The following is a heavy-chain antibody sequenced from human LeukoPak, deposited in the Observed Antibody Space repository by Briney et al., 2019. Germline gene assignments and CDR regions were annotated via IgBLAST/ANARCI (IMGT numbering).Heavy chain of an antibody. CDR3: TGLDY. V-gene: IGHV3-74*03. Sequence: GGSLRLSCVASGFTFRTYCMHWIRQAPGKGPVWVSFIKEDGRASEYADFVRGRFTISRDNAKNTLYLQMNSLTAEDTAMYYCTGLDYWGQGTPVTVSS. CDR1: GFTFRTYC. CDR2: IKEDGRAS. J-gene: IGHJ4*02.